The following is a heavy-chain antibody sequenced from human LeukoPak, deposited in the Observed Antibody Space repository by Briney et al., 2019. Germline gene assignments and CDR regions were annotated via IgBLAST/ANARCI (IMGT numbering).Heavy chain of an antibody. J-gene: IGHJ4*02. CDR2: INTDGSTT. CDR1: GFTFSNYW. D-gene: IGHD3-16*01. Sequence: GGSLRLSCAASGFTFSNYWMHWVRQAPGQGLEWVSHINTDGSTTAYADSVKGRFTISRDNARNTLYLQMHSLRVEDTAVYYCARDGESSSTIGGVFWIDYWGQGILVTVSS. V-gene: IGHV3-74*01. CDR3: ARDGESSSTIGGVFWIDY.